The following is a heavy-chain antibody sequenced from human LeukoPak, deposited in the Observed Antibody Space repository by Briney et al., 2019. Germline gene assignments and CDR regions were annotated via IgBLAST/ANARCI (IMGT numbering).Heavy chain of an antibody. J-gene: IGHJ5*02. V-gene: IGHV4-38-2*02. CDR3: ARERALSGGSYRWWFDP. D-gene: IGHD1-26*01. CDR2: IYHSGST. Sequence: SETLSLTCTVSGYSISSGYYWGWIQQPPGKGLEWIGSIYHSGSTYYNPSLKSRVTISVDTSKNQFSLKLSSVTAADTAVYYCARERALSGGSYRWWFDPWGQGTLVTVSS. CDR1: GYSISSGYY.